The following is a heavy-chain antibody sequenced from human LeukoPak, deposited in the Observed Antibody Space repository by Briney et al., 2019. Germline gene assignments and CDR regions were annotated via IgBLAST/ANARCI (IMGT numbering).Heavy chain of an antibody. CDR3: AKELSSSWYNWFDP. CDR1: GFTFSSYS. J-gene: IGHJ5*02. Sequence: GGSLRLSCAASGFTFSSYSMNWVRQAPGKGLEWVSAISGSGGSTYYADSVKGRFTISRDNSKNTLYLQMNSLRAEDTAVYYCAKELSSSWYNWFDPWGQGTLVTVSS. V-gene: IGHV3-23*01. CDR2: ISGSGGST. D-gene: IGHD6-13*01.